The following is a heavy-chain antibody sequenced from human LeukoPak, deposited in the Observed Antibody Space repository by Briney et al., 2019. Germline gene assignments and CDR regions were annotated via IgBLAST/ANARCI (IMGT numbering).Heavy chain of an antibody. Sequence: SETLSLTCTVSGGSISSYYWSWIRQPPGKGLEWIGYIYYSGSTNYNPSLKSRVTISVDTSKNQFSLKLSSVTAADTAVYYCARVPPLSRYSGANAFDVWGPGTMVTVSS. CDR1: GGSISSYY. J-gene: IGHJ3*01. D-gene: IGHD5-12*01. V-gene: IGHV4-59*01. CDR3: ARVPPLSRYSGANAFDV. CDR2: IYYSGST.